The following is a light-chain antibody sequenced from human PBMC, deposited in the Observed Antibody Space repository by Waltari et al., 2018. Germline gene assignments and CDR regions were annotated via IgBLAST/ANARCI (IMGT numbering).Light chain of an antibody. CDR2: AAA. CDR3: QNHERLPAK. CDR1: QSISKY. Sequence: ELVLTQSPGTLSLSPGERATLSCRASQSISKYLACYQQRPGQAPRLLISAAATRATGIPDRLRCSGFGTDFSVTISRREHEDFAVYYCQNHERLPAKFGQRTKVELK. J-gene: IGKJ1*01. V-gene: IGKV3-20*01.